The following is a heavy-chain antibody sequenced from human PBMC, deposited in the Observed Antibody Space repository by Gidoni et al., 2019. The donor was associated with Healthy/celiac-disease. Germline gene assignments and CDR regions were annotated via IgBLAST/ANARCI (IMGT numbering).Heavy chain of an antibody. CDR3: ARGRSPTPAWRWGYDGGPFDY. CDR2: INHSGST. V-gene: IGHV4-34*01. J-gene: IGHJ4*02. Sequence: QVQLQQWGAGLLKPSETLSLTCAVYGGSFSGYYWSWIRQPPGKGLEWIGEINHSGSTNYNPSLKSRVTISVDTSKNQFSLKLSSVTAADTAVYYCARGRSPTPAWRWGYDGGPFDYWGQGTLVTVSS. D-gene: IGHD5-12*01. CDR1: GGSFSGYY.